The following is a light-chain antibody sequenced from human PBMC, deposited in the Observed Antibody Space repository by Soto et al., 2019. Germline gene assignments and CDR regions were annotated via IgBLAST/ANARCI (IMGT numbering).Light chain of an antibody. CDR2: DVS. J-gene: IGLJ1*01. V-gene: IGLV2-14*03. CDR1: SSDVGGYNY. Sequence: SALTQPASVSGSPGQSITISCTGTSSDVGGYNYVSWYQHHPGKAPKLIIYDVSNGPSGVSIRFSGSKSDNTASLTISGLQPEDEADYHCSSYTISNTRQIVFGTGTKVTVL. CDR3: SSYTISNTRQIV.